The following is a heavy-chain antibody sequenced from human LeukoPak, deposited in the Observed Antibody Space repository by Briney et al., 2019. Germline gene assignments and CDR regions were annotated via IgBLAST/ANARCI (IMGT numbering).Heavy chain of an antibody. D-gene: IGHD5-24*01. Sequence: SETPSLTCSVSGASISNYYWNWIRQPPGKGLEWIGFIYFNGNTNYNPSLKSRVTMSVDTSKNQFSLKLSSVTAADTAVYYCARGEEMATSHFDYWGQGILVTVSS. V-gene: IGHV4-59*01. CDR1: GASISNYY. CDR3: ARGEEMATSHFDY. J-gene: IGHJ4*02. CDR2: IYFNGNT.